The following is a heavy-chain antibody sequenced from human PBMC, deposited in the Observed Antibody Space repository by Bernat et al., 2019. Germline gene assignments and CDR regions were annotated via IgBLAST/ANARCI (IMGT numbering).Heavy chain of an antibody. CDR2: ISYDGSNK. CDR3: ATDSRVVGATGASDI. D-gene: IGHD1-26*01. CDR1: GFTFSSYG. J-gene: IGHJ3*02. V-gene: IGHV3-30*03. Sequence: QVQLVESGGGVVQPGRSLRLSCAASGFTFSSYGMHWVRQAPGKGLEWVAVISYDGSNKYYADSVKGRFTISRDNSKNTLYLQMNSLRAEDTAVYYCATDSRVVGATGASDIWGQGTMVTVSS.